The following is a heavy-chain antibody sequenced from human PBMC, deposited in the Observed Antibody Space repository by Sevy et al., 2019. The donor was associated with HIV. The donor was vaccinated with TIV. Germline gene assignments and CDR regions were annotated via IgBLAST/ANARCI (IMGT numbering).Heavy chain of an antibody. Sequence: ASVKVSCKASGYTFTSYGISWVRQAPGQGLEWMGWISAYNGNTNYAQKLQGRVTMTTDTSTSTAYMELRSLRSDDTAVYYCARSFTMVRGVIITDHNWFDPWGQGTLVTVSS. CDR3: ARSFTMVRGVIITDHNWFDP. CDR1: GYTFTSYG. J-gene: IGHJ5*02. D-gene: IGHD3-10*01. V-gene: IGHV1-18*01. CDR2: ISAYNGNT.